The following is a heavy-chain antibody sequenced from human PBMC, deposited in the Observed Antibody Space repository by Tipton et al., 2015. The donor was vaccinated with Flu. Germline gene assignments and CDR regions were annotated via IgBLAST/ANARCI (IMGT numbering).Heavy chain of an antibody. CDR1: GFTFSSHW. CDR3: ARDGEIYYFDY. V-gene: IGHV3-74*01. CDR2: INSDGSST. D-gene: IGHD7-27*01. Sequence: SLRLSCTTSGFTFSSHWMHWVRQAPGKGLVWVSRINSDGSSTSYADSVKGRFTISRDNAKNTLYLQMNSLRAEDTAVYYCARDGEIYYFDYWGQGTLVTVSS. J-gene: IGHJ4*02.